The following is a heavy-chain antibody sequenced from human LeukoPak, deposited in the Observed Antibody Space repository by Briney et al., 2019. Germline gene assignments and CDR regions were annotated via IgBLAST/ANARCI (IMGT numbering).Heavy chain of an antibody. CDR1: GGSFSGYY. D-gene: IGHD2-2*01. Sequence: SETLSLTCAVYGGSFSGYYWSWIRQPPGKGLEWIGEINHSGSTNYNPSLKSRVTISVDTSKNQFSLKLSSVTAADTAVYYCARHTFNCSSTSCYDYYYYMDVWGKGTTVTISS. CDR3: ARHTFNCSSTSCYDYYYYMDV. J-gene: IGHJ6*03. V-gene: IGHV4-34*01. CDR2: INHSGST.